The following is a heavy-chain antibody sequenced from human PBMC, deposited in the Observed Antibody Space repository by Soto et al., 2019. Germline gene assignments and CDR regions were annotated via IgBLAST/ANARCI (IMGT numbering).Heavy chain of an antibody. CDR3: ARRLYYDSSGFEGGVMDV. J-gene: IGHJ6*04. Sequence: PSETLSLTCTVSGGSISSSSYYWGWIRQPPGKGLEWIGSIYYSGSTYYNPSLKSRVTISVDTSKNQFSLKLSSVTAADTAVYYCARRLYYDSSGFEGGVMDVGGKGTTVTISS. CDR2: IYYSGST. V-gene: IGHV4-39*01. D-gene: IGHD3-22*01. CDR1: GGSISSSSYY.